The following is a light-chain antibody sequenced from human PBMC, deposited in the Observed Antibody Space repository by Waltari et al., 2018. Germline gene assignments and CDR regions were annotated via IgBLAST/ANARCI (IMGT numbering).Light chain of an antibody. Sequence: DIVLTQSPGTLSLSPGERATLSCRASQSVGGSSLAWYQQKPGQAPRLLIYGASTRATGIPDRCSGSGSGTDFTLTINKLEPEDFAVYYCQQYGSARAWTFGQGTKVEIK. V-gene: IGKV3-20*01. CDR3: QQYGSARAWT. J-gene: IGKJ1*01. CDR2: GAS. CDR1: QSVGGSS.